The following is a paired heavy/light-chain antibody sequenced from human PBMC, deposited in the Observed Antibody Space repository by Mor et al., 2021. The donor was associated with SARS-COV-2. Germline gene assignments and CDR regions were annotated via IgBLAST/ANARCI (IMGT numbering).Light chain of an antibody. CDR3: MQALQTPF. CDR1: QSLLHSNGYNY. V-gene: IGKV2-28*01. CDR2: LGS. J-gene: IGKJ2*01. Sequence: DIVMTQSPLSLPVTPGEPASISCRSSQSLLHSNGYNYLDWYLQKPGQSPQLLIYLGSNRASGVPDRFSGSGSGTDFTLKISRVEAEDVGVYYCMQALQTPFFGQGTKLEIK.
Heavy chain of an antibody. V-gene: IGHV3-30*04. CDR2: ISYDGSNK. CDR1: GFTFSSYA. D-gene: IGHD2-2*01. J-gene: IGHJ6*02. CDR3: ARSRADPQYQLLSSYYYYGMDV. Sequence: QVQLVESGGGVVQPGRSLRLSCAASGFTFSSYAMHWVRQAPGKGLEWVAVISYDGSNKYYADSVKGRFTISRDNSKNTLYLQMNSLRAEDTAVYYCARSRADPQYQLLSSYYYYGMDVWGQGTTVTVSS.